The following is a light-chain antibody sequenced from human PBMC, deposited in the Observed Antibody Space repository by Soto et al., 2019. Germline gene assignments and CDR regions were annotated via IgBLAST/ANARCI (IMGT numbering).Light chain of an antibody. J-gene: IGKJ5*01. CDR3: QQRSNWPPGIT. CDR1: QSVSSY. CDR2: DAS. V-gene: IGKV3-11*01. Sequence: EIVLTQSPAXLSLSPGERATLSCRASQSVSSYLAWYXQKPGQAPRLLIYDASNRATGIPARFSGSGSGTDFTLTISSLEPEDXAVYYCQQRSNWPPGITFGQXTRLEIK.